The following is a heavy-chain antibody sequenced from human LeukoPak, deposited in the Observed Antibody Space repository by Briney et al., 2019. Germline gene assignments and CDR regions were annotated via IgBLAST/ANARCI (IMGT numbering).Heavy chain of an antibody. CDR2: IYYSGST. Sequence: SETLSLTCPVSGGSISKFYWSWIRQPPGKGLAWIGYIYYSGSTNYNPSLKSRVTISVDTSKNQFSLKLSSVTAADTAVYYCARGGFREFDSWGQGTLVIVSS. J-gene: IGHJ4*02. CDR1: GGSISKFY. D-gene: IGHD3-10*01. V-gene: IGHV4-59*01. CDR3: ARGGFREFDS.